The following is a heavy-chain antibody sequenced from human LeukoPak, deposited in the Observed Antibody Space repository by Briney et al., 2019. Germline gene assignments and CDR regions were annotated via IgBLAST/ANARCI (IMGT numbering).Heavy chain of an antibody. J-gene: IGHJ4*02. CDR3: ARHASVSGNWPRPLDY. CDR2: IYYSGST. V-gene: IGHV4-39*01. CDR1: GGSISSSNYY. Sequence: SETLSLTCTVSGGSISSSNYYWGWVRQPPGEGLEWIANIYYSGSTYYSPSLRSRVTISVDTSKNQFSLKLTSVTAADTAVYYCARHASVSGNWPRPLDYWGQGSLVTVSS. D-gene: IGHD3-3*01.